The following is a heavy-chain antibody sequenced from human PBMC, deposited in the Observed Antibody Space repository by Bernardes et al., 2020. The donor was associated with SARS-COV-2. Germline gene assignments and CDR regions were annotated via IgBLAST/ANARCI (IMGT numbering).Heavy chain of an antibody. V-gene: IGHV3-33*01. D-gene: IGHD3-22*01. J-gene: IGHJ4*02. CDR3: ARPYCGNSGNCEVGAYFDY. CDR2: IWYDESKT. CDR1: GFSFSKSG. Sequence: GSLRLSCLASGFSFSKSGMQWVRQAPGKGLEWVAIIWYDESKTYYADSVKGRFTISRDISKNTLYLQMDSLRVADTAVYYCARPYCGNSGNCEVGAYFDYCGQGTLVTVSS.